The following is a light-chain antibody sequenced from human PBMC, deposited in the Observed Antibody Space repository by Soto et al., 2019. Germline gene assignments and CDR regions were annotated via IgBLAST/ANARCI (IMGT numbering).Light chain of an antibody. Sequence: EIVLTQSPGTLSLSPGERATLSCRASQSVSSSYLAWYQQKPGQAPRLLIYGASSRATGIPDRFSGSGSGTEFTLTISSLEPEDFAVYYCQQRNNWPPTWTFGQGTKVEIK. J-gene: IGKJ1*01. V-gene: IGKV3D-20*02. CDR1: QSVSSSY. CDR3: QQRNNWPPTWT. CDR2: GAS.